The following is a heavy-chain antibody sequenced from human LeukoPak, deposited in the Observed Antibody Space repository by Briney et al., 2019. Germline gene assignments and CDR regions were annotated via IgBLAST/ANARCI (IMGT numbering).Heavy chain of an antibody. V-gene: IGHV3-33*01. D-gene: IGHD6-19*01. CDR1: GFTFSSYG. J-gene: IGHJ4*02. CDR3: ARDIGSGWMEGYFDY. Sequence: PGRSLRLSCAASGFTFSSYGMHWVRQAPGMGLEWVAVIWYDGSNKYYADSVKGRFTISRDNSKNTLYLQMNSLRAEDTSIYYCARDIGSGWMEGYFDYWGQETLVTVSS. CDR2: IWYDGSNK.